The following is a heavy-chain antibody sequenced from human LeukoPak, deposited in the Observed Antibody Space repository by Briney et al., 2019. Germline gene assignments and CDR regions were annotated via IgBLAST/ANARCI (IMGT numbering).Heavy chain of an antibody. Sequence: LWASVKVSCKASGYTFTSYYMHWVRQAPGQGLEWMGIINPSGGSTSYAQKFQGRVTMTRDTSTSTVYMELSSLRSEDTAVYYCARTGYGSGSYGRRWFDPWGQGTLVTVSS. CDR2: INPSGGST. CDR3: ARTGYGSGSYGRRWFDP. J-gene: IGHJ5*02. CDR1: GYTFTSYY. V-gene: IGHV1-46*01. D-gene: IGHD3-10*01.